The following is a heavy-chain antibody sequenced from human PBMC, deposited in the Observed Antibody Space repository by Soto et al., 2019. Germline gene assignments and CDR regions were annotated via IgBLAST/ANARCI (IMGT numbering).Heavy chain of an antibody. Sequence: QVQLQQWGAGLLKPSETLSLTCAVYGGSFSGYYWTWIRQPPGTGLEWIGEINHSGSTNYNPSLKRRVTISVGTSKNQFSLKLTSVTAVDTAVYYCARDKITGLFDYWGQGTLVTVSS. D-gene: IGHD2-8*02. CDR3: ARDKITGLFDY. V-gene: IGHV4-34*01. CDR1: GGSFSGYY. J-gene: IGHJ4*02. CDR2: INHSGST.